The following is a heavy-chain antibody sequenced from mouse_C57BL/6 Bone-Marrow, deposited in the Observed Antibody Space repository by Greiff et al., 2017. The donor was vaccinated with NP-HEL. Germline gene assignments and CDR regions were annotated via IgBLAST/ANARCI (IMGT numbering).Heavy chain of an antibody. CDR3: ARRGYGTRGYWYFDV. CDR1: GYAFSSSW. CDR2: IYPGDGDT. V-gene: IGHV1-82*01. D-gene: IGHD1-1*01. Sequence: VQLVESGPELVKPGASVKISCKASGYAFSSSWMNWVKQRPGKGLEWIGRIYPGDGDTNYNGKFKGKATLTADKSSSTAYMQLSSLTSEDSAVYFCARRGYGTRGYWYFDVWGTGTTVTVSS. J-gene: IGHJ1*03.